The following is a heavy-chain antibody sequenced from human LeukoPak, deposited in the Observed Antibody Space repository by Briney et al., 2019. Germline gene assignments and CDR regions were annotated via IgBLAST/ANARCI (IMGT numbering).Heavy chain of an antibody. V-gene: IGHV1-24*01. D-gene: IGHD3-10*01. J-gene: IGHJ5*02. CDR3: ATGRSLLWFGELSSDPINWFDP. Sequence: ASVKVSCKVSGYTLTELSMHWVRQAPGKGLEWMGGFDPEDGETIYAQKFQGRVTMTEDTSTDTAYMELSSLRSEDTAVYYCATGRSLLWFGELSSDPINWFDPWGRGTLVTVSS. CDR1: GYTLTELS. CDR2: FDPEDGET.